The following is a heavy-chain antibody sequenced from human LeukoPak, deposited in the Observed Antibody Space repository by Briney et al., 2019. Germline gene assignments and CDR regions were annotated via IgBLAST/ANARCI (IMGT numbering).Heavy chain of an antibody. CDR2: IYSSGST. CDR1: GGLISSGSYY. V-gene: IGHV4-61*02. D-gene: IGHD2-2*01. J-gene: IGHJ4*02. Sequence: SETLSLTCTVSGGLISSGSYYWSWIRQPAGKGLEWIGRIYSSGSTNYNPALRSRLTISVDTSKNQFSLKLSSVTAADTAVYYCASTICISTSCYPGVVDYWGQGSLVTVSS. CDR3: ASTICISTSCYPGVVDY.